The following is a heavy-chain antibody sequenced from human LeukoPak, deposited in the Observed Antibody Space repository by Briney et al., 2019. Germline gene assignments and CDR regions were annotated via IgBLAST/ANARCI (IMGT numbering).Heavy chain of an antibody. CDR2: ISYNGST. Sequence: SETLSLTCTVSGGSISSGSYYWGWIRQPPGKGLELIVSISYNGSTDCNPSLKSRVTISVATSKNPFSLKLSSVTAADTAVYYCARHSGTYYTYYFDYWGQGTLVTVSS. CDR1: GGSISSGSYY. CDR3: ARHSGTYYTYYFDY. D-gene: IGHD1-26*01. V-gene: IGHV4-39*01. J-gene: IGHJ4*02.